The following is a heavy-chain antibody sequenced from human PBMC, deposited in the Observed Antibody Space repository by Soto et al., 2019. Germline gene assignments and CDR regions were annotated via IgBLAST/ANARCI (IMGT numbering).Heavy chain of an antibody. J-gene: IGHJ6*02. CDR2: MNPNSGNT. CDR1: GYTFTSYD. Sequence: ASVKVSCKASGYTFTSYDINWVRQATGQGLEWMGWMNPNSGNTGYAQKFQGRVTMTRNTSISTAYMELSSLRSEDTAVYYCALGTFGGVLAPGGMDVWGQGTTFAVSS. D-gene: IGHD3-16*01. V-gene: IGHV1-8*01. CDR3: ALGTFGGVLAPGGMDV.